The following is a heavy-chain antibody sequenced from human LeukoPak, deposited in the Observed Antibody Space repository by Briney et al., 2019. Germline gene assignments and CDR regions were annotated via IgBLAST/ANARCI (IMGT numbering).Heavy chain of an antibody. J-gene: IGHJ3*01. D-gene: IGHD3-22*01. CDR2: ISGSGGST. CDR1: RFTFSSYA. Sequence: GGSLRLSCAAYRFTFSSYAMGWVRQAPGKGLEWVSAISGSGGSTYYADSVKGRFTISRDNSKNTLYLQMNSLRAEDTAVYYCGKELAITMIVESWGQGTMVTVSS. CDR3: GKELAITMIVES. V-gene: IGHV3-23*01.